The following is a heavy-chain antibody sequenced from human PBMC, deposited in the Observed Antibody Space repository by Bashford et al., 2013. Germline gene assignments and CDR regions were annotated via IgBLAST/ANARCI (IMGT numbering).Heavy chain of an antibody. CDR1: GGTFMNYA. J-gene: IGHJ4*02. CDR3: AATGTLNSGYDFSRFDH. Sequence: SVKVSCKASGGTFMNYAFSWVRQAPGQGLEWMGGITPIFGTTNYPQTFQGRVTISADESTSQVYLELSSLRSEDTAVYYCAATGTLNSGYDFSRFDHWGQGILVTVSS. D-gene: IGHD5-12*01. CDR2: ITPIFGTT. V-gene: IGHV1-69*13.